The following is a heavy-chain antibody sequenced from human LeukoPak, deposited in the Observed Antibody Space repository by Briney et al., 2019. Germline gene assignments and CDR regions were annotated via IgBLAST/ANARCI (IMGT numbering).Heavy chain of an antibody. CDR2: ISDSGGST. V-gene: IGHV3-23*01. Sequence: GGSLRLSCAASGFTFSSYAMSWVRQAPGKGLEWVSAISDSGGSTYYADSVKGRFTISRDNSKNTLYLQMNSLRAEDTAIYYCAKDLTTIVVGTYDYWGQGTLVSVSS. D-gene: IGHD3-22*01. CDR1: GFTFSSYA. J-gene: IGHJ4*02. CDR3: AKDLTTIVVGTYDY.